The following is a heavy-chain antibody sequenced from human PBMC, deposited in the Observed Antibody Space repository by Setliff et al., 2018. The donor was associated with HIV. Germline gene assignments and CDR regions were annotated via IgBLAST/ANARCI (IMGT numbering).Heavy chain of an antibody. CDR2: MNPKSGNT. CDR3: ARGHLDYNDWDDILGNWFDP. D-gene: IGHD3-9*01. J-gene: IGHJ5*02. CDR1: GYTFTNSD. Sequence: ASVKVSCKASGYTFTNSDINWVRQAPGQGLEWLGWMNPKSGNTGYAQKFQGRVTMTSNTFIGTAYMELSSLTSEDTAVYYCARGHLDYNDWDDILGNWFDPWGQGTLVTVSS. V-gene: IGHV1-8*02.